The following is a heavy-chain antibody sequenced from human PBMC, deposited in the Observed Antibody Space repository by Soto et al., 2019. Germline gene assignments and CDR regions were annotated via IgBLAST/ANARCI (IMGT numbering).Heavy chain of an antibody. V-gene: IGHV4-38-2*02. CDR3: ARDGTYSRSSAIDY. J-gene: IGHJ4*02. CDR2: IYHSGST. Sequence: TLSLTCAVSGYSISSGYYWGWIRQPPGKGLEWIGSIYHSGSTYYNPSLKSRVTISVDTSKNHFSLKLSSVTAADTAVYYCARDGTYSRSSAIDYWGQGSLVTVSS. CDR1: GYSISSGYY. D-gene: IGHD6-6*01.